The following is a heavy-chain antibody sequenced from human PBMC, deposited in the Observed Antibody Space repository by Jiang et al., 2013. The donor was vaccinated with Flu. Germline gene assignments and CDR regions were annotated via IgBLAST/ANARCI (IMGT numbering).Heavy chain of an antibody. CDR3: ARDPKSYSSSWDWFDP. Sequence: VQLLESGGGVVQPGRSLRLSCAASGFTFSSYGMHWVRQAPGKGLEWVAVIWYDGSNKYYADSVKGRFTISRDNSKNTLYLQMNSLRAEDTAVYYCARDPKSYSSSWDWFDPWGQGTLVTVSS. D-gene: IGHD6-13*01. V-gene: IGHV3-33*01. CDR2: IWYDGSNK. J-gene: IGHJ5*02. CDR1: GFTFSSYG.